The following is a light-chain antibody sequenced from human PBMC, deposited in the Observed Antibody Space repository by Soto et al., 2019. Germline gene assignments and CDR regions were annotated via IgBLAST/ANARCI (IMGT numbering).Light chain of an antibody. CDR3: QSYDSSQRRV. V-gene: IGLV1-44*01. J-gene: IGLJ1*01. CDR2: GNS. Sequence: QSVLTQPPSASGTPGQRVTISCSGSSSNIGSSTVNWYQQLPGTAPKLLIYGNSNRPSGVPDRFSGSKSGTSASLAITGLQAEDEADYYCQSYDSSQRRVFGTGTKVTVL. CDR1: SSNIGSST.